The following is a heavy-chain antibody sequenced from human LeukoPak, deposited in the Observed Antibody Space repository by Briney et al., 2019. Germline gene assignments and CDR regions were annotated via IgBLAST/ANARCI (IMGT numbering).Heavy chain of an antibody. J-gene: IGHJ4*02. V-gene: IGHV1-2*02. CDR3: ARDGRHYYGSGSYYNGYFDY. Sequence: RASVKVSCKASGYAFTGYYMHWVRQAPGQGLEWMGWINPNSGGTNYAQKFQGRVTMTRDTSISTAYMELSRLRSDDTAVYYCARDGRHYYGSGSYYNGYFDYWGQGTLVTVSS. D-gene: IGHD3-10*01. CDR2: INPNSGGT. CDR1: GYAFTGYY.